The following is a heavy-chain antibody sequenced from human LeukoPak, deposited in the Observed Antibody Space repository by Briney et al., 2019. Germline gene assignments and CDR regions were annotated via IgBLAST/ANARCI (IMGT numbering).Heavy chain of an antibody. CDR1: GFTFSSYA. D-gene: IGHD6-19*01. CDR3: AKLIAVAGNDDY. Sequence: GGSLRLSRAASGFTFSSYAMSWVRQAPGKGLEWVSAISDSGGSTYYADSVKGRFTISRDNSKNTLYLQMNSLRAEDTAVYYCAKLIAVAGNDDYWGQGTLVTVSS. CDR2: ISDSGGST. V-gene: IGHV3-23*01. J-gene: IGHJ4*02.